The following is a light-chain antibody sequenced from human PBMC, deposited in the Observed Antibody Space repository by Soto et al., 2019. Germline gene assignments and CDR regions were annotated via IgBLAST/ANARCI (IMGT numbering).Light chain of an antibody. V-gene: IGLV1-40*01. Sequence: QSVLTQPPSVSGAPGQRVTLSCTGSGSNIGAGYDVHWYQQLPGTAPKLLIYGNTNRPSGIPDRFSGSKSGTSASLAITGLQAEDEADYYCHSYDSSLRGSRVFGGGTKLTVL. J-gene: IGLJ2*01. CDR1: GSNIGAGYD. CDR3: HSYDSSLRGSRV. CDR2: GNT.